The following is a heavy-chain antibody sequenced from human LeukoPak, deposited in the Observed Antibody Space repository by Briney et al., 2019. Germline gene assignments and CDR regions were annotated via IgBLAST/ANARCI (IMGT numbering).Heavy chain of an antibody. J-gene: IGHJ4*02. D-gene: IGHD4-17*01. CDR3: TLYGDYEAY. Sequence: GGSLRLSCAASGFTFSGSAMHWVRQASGKGLEWVGRIRSKANSYATAYAASVKGRFTISRDDSKNTAYPQMNSLKTEDTAVYYCTLYGDYEAYWGQGTLVTASS. CDR2: IRSKANSYAT. V-gene: IGHV3-73*01. CDR1: GFTFSGSA.